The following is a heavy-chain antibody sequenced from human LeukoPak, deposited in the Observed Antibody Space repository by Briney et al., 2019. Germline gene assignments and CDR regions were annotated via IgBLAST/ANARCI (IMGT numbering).Heavy chain of an antibody. V-gene: IGHV5-51*01. D-gene: IGHD6-13*01. CDR1: GYSFTNYW. J-gene: IGHJ5*02. Sequence: GESLKISCKGSGYSFTNYWIAWVRQMPGKALECMGIIYPGDSDTRYNPSFQGQVTISADKSITTAYLQWSSLKPSDTAVYYCARHGKITTTGTRENWFDPWGQGTLVTVSS. CDR2: IYPGDSDT. CDR3: ARHGKITTTGTRENWFDP.